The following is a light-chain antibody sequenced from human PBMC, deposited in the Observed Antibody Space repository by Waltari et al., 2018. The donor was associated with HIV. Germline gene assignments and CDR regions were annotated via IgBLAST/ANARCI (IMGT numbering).Light chain of an antibody. CDR2: SNN. CDR3: VAWDDSLNGPV. CDR1: SSNIGSNT. J-gene: IGLJ2*01. V-gene: IGLV1-44*01. Sequence: QSVLTQPPSASGTPGQRVTISCSGSSSNIGSNTVNWYQQLPGTAPKLLIYSNNQRPSGVPDRFSGSKSGTSVSLAISGLQSEDEADYYCVAWDDSLNGPVFGGGTKLTVL.